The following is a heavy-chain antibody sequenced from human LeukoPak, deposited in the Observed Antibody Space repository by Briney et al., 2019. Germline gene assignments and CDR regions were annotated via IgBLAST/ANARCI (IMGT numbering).Heavy chain of an antibody. CDR2: INPNSGGT. D-gene: IGHD6-13*01. CDR3: AMGIAAAWHYYYGMDV. Sequence: ASVKVSCKASGYTFTGYYMHWVRQAPGQGLEWMGWINPNSGGTNYAQKFQGRVTMTRDTSISTAYMELSRLRPDDTAVYYCAMGIAAAWHYYYGMDVWGQGTTVTVSS. J-gene: IGHJ6*02. CDR1: GYTFTGYY. V-gene: IGHV1-2*02.